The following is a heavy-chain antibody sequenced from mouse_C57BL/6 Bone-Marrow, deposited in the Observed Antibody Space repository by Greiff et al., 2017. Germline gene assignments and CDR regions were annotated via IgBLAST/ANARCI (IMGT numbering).Heavy chain of an antibody. V-gene: IGHV14-1*01. J-gene: IGHJ1*03. CDR3: TTIYDGYYDWYFDV. Sequence: VQLQQSGAEPVRPGASVKLSCTASGFNIKDYYMHWVKQRPEQGLEWIGRIDPEDGDTESAPKFQGKATMTADTSSNTAYLQLSSLTSEDTAVYYWTTIYDGYYDWYFDVWGTGTTVTVSS. CDR2: IDPEDGDT. D-gene: IGHD2-3*01. CDR1: GFNIKDYY.